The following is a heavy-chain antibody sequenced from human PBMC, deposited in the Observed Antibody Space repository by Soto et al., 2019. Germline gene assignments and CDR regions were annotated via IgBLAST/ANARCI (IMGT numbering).Heavy chain of an antibody. J-gene: IGHJ4*02. CDR2: ISSSGSTI. D-gene: IGHD3-22*01. CDR1: GFTFSSYE. V-gene: IGHV3-48*03. CDR3: AREDTYYYDSSGYCFDY. Sequence: PGGSLRLSCAASGFTFSSYEMNWVRQAPGKGLEWVSYISSSGSTIYYADPVKGRFTISRDNAKNSLYLQMNSLRAEDTAVYYCAREDTYYYDSSGYCFDYWGQGTLVIVSS.